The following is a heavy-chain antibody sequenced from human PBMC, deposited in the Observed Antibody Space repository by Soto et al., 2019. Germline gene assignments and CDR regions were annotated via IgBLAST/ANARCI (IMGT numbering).Heavy chain of an antibody. CDR3: AREGEEMATSLGGMDV. CDR1: EVAFSRHA. V-gene: IGHV1-69*01. CDR2: ILPIFGTT. Sequence: QVQLVQSGAEVKEPGSSVKVSCKSSEVAFSRHAINWVRQATGQVRESVGGILPIFGTTNYTQRFQGIVTITADECTRTAYMELTSLRSEDTAVYYCAREGEEMATSLGGMDVWGQGTTVNVSS. D-gene: IGHD5-12*01. J-gene: IGHJ6*02.